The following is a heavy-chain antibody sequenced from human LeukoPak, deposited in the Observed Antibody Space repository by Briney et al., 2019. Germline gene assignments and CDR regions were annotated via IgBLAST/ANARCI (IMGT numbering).Heavy chain of an antibody. J-gene: IGHJ5*02. CDR3: ARGPGWDGCNYGWFDP. CDR2: INHSGST. CDR1: GGSISSYY. Sequence: SETLSLTCTVSGGSISSYYWSWIRQPPGKGLEWIGEINHSGSTNYNPSLKSRVTISVDTSKNQFSLKLSSVTAADTAVYYCARGPGWDGCNYGWFDPWGQGTLVTVSS. V-gene: IGHV4-34*01. D-gene: IGHD5-24*01.